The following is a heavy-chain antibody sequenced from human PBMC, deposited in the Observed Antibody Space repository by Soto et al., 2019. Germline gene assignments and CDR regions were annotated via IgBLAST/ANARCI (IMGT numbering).Heavy chain of an antibody. CDR3: ASQFDY. Sequence: PGGSLRLSCAASGFTFSTHWMNWVRQAPGRGLEWVANIKPDGGEQYYGDSVKGRFTISRDNAKNSLYLQMSSLRVEDTAVYYCASQFDYWGQGTLVTVSS. V-gene: IGHV3-7*03. CDR2: IKPDGGEQ. CDR1: GFTFSTHW. J-gene: IGHJ4*02.